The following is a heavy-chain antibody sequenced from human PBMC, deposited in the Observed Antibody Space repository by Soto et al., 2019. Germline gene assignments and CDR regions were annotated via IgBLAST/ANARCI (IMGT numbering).Heavy chain of an antibody. V-gene: IGHV4-31*03. CDR2: IYYSGST. Sequence: QVQLQESDPGLVKPSQTLSLTCTVSGGSISSGGYYWSWIRQHPGKGLEWIGYIYYSGSTYYNPSLKSRVTISVATSKNQFSLKLRSVTAADTAVYYCARVAYYYDSSGYYYHWYFDLWGRGTLVTVSS. CDR1: GGSISSGGYY. D-gene: IGHD3-22*01. CDR3: ARVAYYYDSSGYYYHWYFDL. J-gene: IGHJ2*01.